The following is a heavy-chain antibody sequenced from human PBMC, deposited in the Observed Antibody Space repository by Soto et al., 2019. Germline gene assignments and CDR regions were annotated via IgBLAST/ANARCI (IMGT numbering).Heavy chain of an antibody. D-gene: IGHD3-22*01. V-gene: IGHV4-30-4*01. CDR3: AREVYYYDSSGYYLNWFDP. J-gene: IGHJ5*02. CDR1: GGSISSGDYY. CDR2: IYYSGST. Sequence: PSETLSLTCTVSGGSISSGDYYWSWIRQPPGKGLEWIGYIYYSGSTYYNPSLKSRVTISVDTSKNQFSLKLSSVTAADTAAYYCAREVYYYDSSGYYLNWFDPWGQGTLVTVS.